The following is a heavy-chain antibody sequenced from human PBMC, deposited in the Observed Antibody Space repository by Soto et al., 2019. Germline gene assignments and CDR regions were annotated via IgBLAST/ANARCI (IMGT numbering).Heavy chain of an antibody. CDR1: GYSFTSYW. J-gene: IGHJ3*01. Sequence: ESLKISCKGSGYSFTSYWIGWVRQMPGKGLEWMGIIYPGDSDTRYSPSFQGQVTISADKSISTAYLQWSSLKASDTAIYYCARHLYDSRNYIDALDVWGQGTLVTVSS. CDR3: ARHLYDSRNYIDALDV. D-gene: IGHD3-22*01. V-gene: IGHV5-51*01. CDR2: IYPGDSDT.